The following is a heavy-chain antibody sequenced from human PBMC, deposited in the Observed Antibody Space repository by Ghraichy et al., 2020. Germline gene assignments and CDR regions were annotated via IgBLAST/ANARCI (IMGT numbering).Heavy chain of an antibody. CDR1: GFTFSSYA. CDR3: AKTRVGLRSAFDI. Sequence: GGSLRLSCAASGFTFSSYAMTWVRQAPGKGLEWVSSISGSGGSTYYADSVKGRFTISRDNSNNTLYLQMNSLRAEDTAVYYCAKTRVGLRSAFDIWGQGTMVTVSS. D-gene: IGHD5-12*01. V-gene: IGHV3-23*01. CDR2: ISGSGGST. J-gene: IGHJ3*02.